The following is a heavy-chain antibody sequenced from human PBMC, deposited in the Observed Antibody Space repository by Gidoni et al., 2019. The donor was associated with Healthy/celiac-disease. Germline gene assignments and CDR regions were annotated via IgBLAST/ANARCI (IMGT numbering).Heavy chain of an antibody. CDR2: IYWDDDK. J-gene: IGHJ3*01. Sequence: QITLKESGPTLVKPTQTLTLTCTFSGFSLSTSGVGVGWIRQPPEKALEWFALIYWDDDKRYSPSLKSRLTVTKDTSKNQVVLTMTNMDPVDTATYYCAHRLGYSSSWHDAFDVWGQGTMVTVSS. CDR3: AHRLGYSSSWHDAFDV. D-gene: IGHD6-13*01. V-gene: IGHV2-5*02. CDR1: GFSLSTSGVG.